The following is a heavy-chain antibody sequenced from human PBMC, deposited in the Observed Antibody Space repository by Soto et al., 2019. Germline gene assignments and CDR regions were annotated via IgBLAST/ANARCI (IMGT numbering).Heavy chain of an antibody. D-gene: IGHD6-13*01. J-gene: IGHJ4*02. CDR3: ACSYTYRDSWFSD. CDR1: RFAFSNSA. CDR2: TSYDGNNK. V-gene: IGHV3-30-3*01. Sequence: GGSLRLSCAASRFAFSNSALHWVRQAPGKGLEWVAVTSYDGNNKNYADSVKGRFTLSRDSSRSTLYLEMNTLRSEDTAVYFCACSYTYRDSWFSDWGQGALVTVSS.